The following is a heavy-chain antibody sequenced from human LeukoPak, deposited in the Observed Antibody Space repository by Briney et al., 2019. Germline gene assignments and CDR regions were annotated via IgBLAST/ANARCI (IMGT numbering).Heavy chain of an antibody. J-gene: IGHJ4*02. V-gene: IGHV1-18*01. CDR2: ISAYNGNT. Sequence: ASVKVSCKASGYTFTSYGISWVRQAPGQGLEWMGWISAYNGNTNYAQKLQGRVTMTTDTSTSTAYMELRSLRSDDTAVYYCARDNDSRDPPHFDYWGQGTLVTVSS. CDR3: ARDNDSRDPPHFDY. CDR1: GYTFTSYG. D-gene: IGHD3-16*01.